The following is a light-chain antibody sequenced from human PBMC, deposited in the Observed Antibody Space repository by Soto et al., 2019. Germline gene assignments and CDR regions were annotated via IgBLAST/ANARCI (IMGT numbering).Light chain of an antibody. J-gene: IGKJ4*01. CDR2: GAS. CDR3: QQYYSIPPT. CDR1: QTVRNNY. V-gene: IGKV3-20*01. Sequence: EFVLTQSPGTLSLSPGERATLSCRASQTVRNNYLAWYQQKPGQAPRLLIYGASARATAIPARFSGSGSGTEFTLTISSLQAEDVAVYYCQQYYSIPPTFGGGTKVDIK.